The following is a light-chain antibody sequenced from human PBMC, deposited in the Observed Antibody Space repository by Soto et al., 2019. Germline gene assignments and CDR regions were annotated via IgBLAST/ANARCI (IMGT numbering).Light chain of an antibody. CDR3: QQYSDYSPRT. CDR2: DSS. CDR1: QSINNW. J-gene: IGKJ1*01. Sequence: DIQMTQSPSTLSASVGDRVTITCRASQSINNWLAWYQQKPGKAPNLLISDSSDLQSGVPSRFSGSGSGTEVTLTISSLQPDDFATYYCQQYSDYSPRTFAQGTKVEIK. V-gene: IGKV1-5*01.